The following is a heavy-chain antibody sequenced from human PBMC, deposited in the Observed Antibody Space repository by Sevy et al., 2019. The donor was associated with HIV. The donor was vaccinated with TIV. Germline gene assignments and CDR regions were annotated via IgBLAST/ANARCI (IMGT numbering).Heavy chain of an antibody. CDR2: FSFGCGRI. D-gene: IGHD2-8*01. CDR1: GFTFSKYG. CDR3: AREGCTKPHDY. Sequence: GGSLRLSCAASGFTFSKYGMSWVRQPPGKGLEWVSTFSFGCGRINYADSVKGRFTISRDDSRNTIYLQMNSLRAEDTAIYYCAREGCTKPHDYWGQGTVVTVSS. V-gene: IGHV3-23*01. J-gene: IGHJ4*02.